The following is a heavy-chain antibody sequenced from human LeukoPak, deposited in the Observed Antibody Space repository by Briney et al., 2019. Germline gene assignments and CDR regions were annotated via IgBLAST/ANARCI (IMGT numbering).Heavy chain of an antibody. CDR2: SYTGGSA. CDR3: AREGYFDGSGYYFRYFDS. D-gene: IGHD3-22*01. V-gene: IGHV4-61*02. Sequence: SQTLSLTCSVSGGSLSNENYYWSWIRQPAGKGLEWIGRSYTGGSANYNPSLKSRVTIPVDTSKNQFSLKLNSVTADDLPFYSSAREGYFDGSGYYFRYFDSWGQGTLVTVSS. CDR1: GGSLSNENYY. J-gene: IGHJ4*02.